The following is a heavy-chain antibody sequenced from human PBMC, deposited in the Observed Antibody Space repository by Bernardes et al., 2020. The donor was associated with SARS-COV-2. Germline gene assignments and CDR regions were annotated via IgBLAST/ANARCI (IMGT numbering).Heavy chain of an antibody. D-gene: IGHD5-18*01. CDR3: ARDQGYSGYPYYYYGMDV. CDR1: GFTVSSNY. J-gene: IGHJ6*02. V-gene: IGHV3-53*04. Sequence: GGSLRLSCAASGFTVSSNYMSWVRQAPGKGLEWVSVIYSGGSTYYADSVKGRFTISRHNSKNTLYLQMNSLRAEDTALYYCARDQGYSGYPYYYYGMDVWGQGTTVTVSS. CDR2: IYSGGST.